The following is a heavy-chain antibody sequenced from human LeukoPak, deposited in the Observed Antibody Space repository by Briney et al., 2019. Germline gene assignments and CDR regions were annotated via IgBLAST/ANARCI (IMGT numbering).Heavy chain of an antibody. CDR2: INPNSGGT. CDR3: ARECGYCSSTSCFNWFDP. V-gene: IGHV1-2*04. Sequence: RVAPVKVSCKASGYTFTGYYMHWVRQAPGQGLEWMGWINPNSGGTNYAQKFQGWVTMTRDTSISTAYMELSRLRSDDTAVYYCARECGYCSSTSCFNWFDPWGQGTLVTVSS. CDR1: GYTFTGYY. J-gene: IGHJ5*02. D-gene: IGHD2-2*01.